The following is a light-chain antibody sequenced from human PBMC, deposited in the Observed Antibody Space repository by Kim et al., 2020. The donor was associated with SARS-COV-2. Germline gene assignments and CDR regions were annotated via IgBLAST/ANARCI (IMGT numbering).Light chain of an antibody. J-gene: IGKJ1*01. CDR2: AAS. CDR3: QQYQT. Sequence: PEERATLSCRASQSVSSNYLSWYQQKPGQAPRLLIYAASKRASGIPDRFSGGGSGTDFTLIISGLEPEDFAVYFCQQYQTFGQGTKVDIK. V-gene: IGKV3-20*01. CDR1: QSVSSNY.